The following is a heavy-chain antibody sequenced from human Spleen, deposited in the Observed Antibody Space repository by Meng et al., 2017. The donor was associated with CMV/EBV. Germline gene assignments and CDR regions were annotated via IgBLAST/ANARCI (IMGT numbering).Heavy chain of an antibody. J-gene: IGHJ4*02. CDR3: ARESEMATIDY. CDR2: TYSRTKSYN. CDR1: GDSVSGNSAA. D-gene: IGHD5-24*01. V-gene: IGHV6-1*01. Sequence: QLQLLQSGPDLLKPSPTHSRTGAISGDSVSGNSAAWSWTRRSRSRGLEWLGRTYSRTKSYNDYAVSVKSRITINPDTSKNQFSLQLNSVTPEDTAVYYCARESEMATIDYWGQGTLVTVSS.